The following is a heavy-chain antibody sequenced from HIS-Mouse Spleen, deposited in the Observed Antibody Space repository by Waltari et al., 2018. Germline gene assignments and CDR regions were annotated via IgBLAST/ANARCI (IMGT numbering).Heavy chain of an antibody. J-gene: IGHJ4*02. D-gene: IGHD6-13*01. Sequence: QLQLQESGPGLVKPSETLSLTCTVSGGSISSSSYYWCWIRHPPGKGLEWIGSIYYSGSTYYNPSLKSRVTISVDTSKNQFSLKLSSVTAADTAVYYCARHEGQQLVTSLFDYWGQGTLVTVSS. CDR3: ARHEGQQLVTSLFDY. CDR1: GGSISSSSYY. CDR2: IYYSGST. V-gene: IGHV4-39*01.